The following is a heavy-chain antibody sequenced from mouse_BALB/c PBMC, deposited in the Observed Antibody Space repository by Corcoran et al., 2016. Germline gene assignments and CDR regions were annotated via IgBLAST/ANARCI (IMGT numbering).Heavy chain of an antibody. Sequence: EVQLQQSGPELVKPGASVKISCKASGYTFTDYNMHWVKQSHGKSLEWIGYIYPYNGGTGYNQKFKSKATLTVDNSSSTAYMELRSLTSEDSAVYYGARQFITTTAWFAYWGQGTLVTVSA. V-gene: IGHV1S29*02. J-gene: IGHJ3*01. CDR3: ARQFITTTAWFAY. CDR1: GYTFTDYN. CDR2: IYPYNGGT. D-gene: IGHD1-2*01.